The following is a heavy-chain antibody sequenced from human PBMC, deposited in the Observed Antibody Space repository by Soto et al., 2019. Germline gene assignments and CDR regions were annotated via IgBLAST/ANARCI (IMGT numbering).Heavy chain of an antibody. Sequence: ASVKVSCKASGYTFTSYGISWVRQAPGQGLEWMGWISAYNGNTNYAQKLQGRVTMTTDTSTSTAYMELRSLRSDDTAVYYCARERFSSSWFLNSREYFDLXGRGTLVTVSS. CDR1: GYTFTSYG. CDR3: ARERFSSSWFLNSREYFDL. CDR2: ISAYNGNT. J-gene: IGHJ2*01. D-gene: IGHD6-13*01. V-gene: IGHV1-18*01.